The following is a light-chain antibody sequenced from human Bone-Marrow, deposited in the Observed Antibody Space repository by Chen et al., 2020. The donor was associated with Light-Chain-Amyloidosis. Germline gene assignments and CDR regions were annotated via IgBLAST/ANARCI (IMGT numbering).Light chain of an antibody. Sequence: DIVMTQSPDSLAVSLGERATINCKSSQSILYSSSNQNYLAWYQQKPGQPPKLLIYWASTRESGVPDRFSGSVYVTDCTLPISSLQAEDVAVDHCEEYYTTPPPTFGQGSTVEI. V-gene: IGKV4-1*01. CDR2: WAS. J-gene: IGKJ1*01. CDR3: EEYYTTPPPT. CDR1: QSILYSSSNQNY.